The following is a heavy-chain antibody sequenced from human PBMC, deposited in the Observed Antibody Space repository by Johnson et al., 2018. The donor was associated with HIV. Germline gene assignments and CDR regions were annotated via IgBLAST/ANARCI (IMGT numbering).Heavy chain of an antibody. D-gene: IGHD3-16*01. CDR2: INWNGGST. CDR1: GFTFDDYG. CDR3: AREGPLTFGGSDAVEI. J-gene: IGHJ3*02. V-gene: IGHV3-20*04. Sequence: VQLVESGGGLVQPGRSLRLSCAASGFTFDDYGMSWVRQAPGKGLEWVSGINWNGGSTGYADSVKGRFTISRDNAKNSLYLQMNSLRAEDTALYSCAREGPLTFGGSDAVEIWGQGTMVTVSA.